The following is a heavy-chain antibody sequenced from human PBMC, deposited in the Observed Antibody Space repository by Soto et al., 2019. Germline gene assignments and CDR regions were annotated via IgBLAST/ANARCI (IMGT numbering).Heavy chain of an antibody. Sequence: MQLVESGGDLVQPGGSLKLSCVGSGYTFSDHYMDWVRQAPGKGLEWVGSIRNRGGGYITQYAASVRGRFTVSRDDSKDSLYLQMSSIKIEDTAVYYCSRAAYGHGVDLWRQGTVVTVSS. CDR2: IRNRGGGYIT. D-gene: IGHD2-21*02. CDR3: SRAAYGHGVDL. CDR1: GYTFSDHY. V-gene: IGHV3-72*01. J-gene: IGHJ3*01.